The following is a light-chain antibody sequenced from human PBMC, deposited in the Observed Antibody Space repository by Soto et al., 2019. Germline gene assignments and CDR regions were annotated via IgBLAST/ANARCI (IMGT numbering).Light chain of an antibody. CDR2: DAS. J-gene: IGKJ2*01. CDR3: QQYDNLPLYT. V-gene: IGKV1-33*01. Sequence: DLQMTQSPSSLSASVGDRVTITCQASQDISNYLNWYQKKPGKAPKLLINDASNLETGVPSRFSRSVSGTDFTFTISSLQPEDIATYYCQQYDNLPLYTFGQGTKLEIK. CDR1: QDISNY.